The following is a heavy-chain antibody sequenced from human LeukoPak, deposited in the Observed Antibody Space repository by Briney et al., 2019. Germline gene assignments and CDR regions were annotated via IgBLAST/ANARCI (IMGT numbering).Heavy chain of an antibody. Sequence: GGSLRLSCAASGFTVSSNYMSWVRQAPGKGLEWVSVIYSGGSTYYADSVKGRFTISRDNSKNTLYLQMNSLRAEDTAVYYCARVPTATDSSGWYVVYYGMDVWGQGTTVTVSS. CDR3: ARVPTATDSSGWYVVYYGMDV. V-gene: IGHV3-66*01. J-gene: IGHJ6*02. D-gene: IGHD6-19*01. CDR2: IYSGGST. CDR1: GFTVSSNY.